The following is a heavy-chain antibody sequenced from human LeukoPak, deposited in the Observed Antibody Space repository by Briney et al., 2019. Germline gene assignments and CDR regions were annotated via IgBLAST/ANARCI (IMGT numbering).Heavy chain of an antibody. D-gene: IGHD4/OR15-4a*01. Sequence: SETLSLTRTVSGGSITNNYWNWHWIRQPQGRGLEWIGYIYYSGSTNYNPSLRSRVTIAVDKSNNQVSLKLNSVTAADTAMYYCARDKSGPTAHYDVFEIWGQGTMVTVSS. J-gene: IGHJ3*02. CDR3: ARDKSGPTAHYDVFEI. V-gene: IGHV4-59*01. CDR1: GGSITNNY. CDR2: IYYSGST.